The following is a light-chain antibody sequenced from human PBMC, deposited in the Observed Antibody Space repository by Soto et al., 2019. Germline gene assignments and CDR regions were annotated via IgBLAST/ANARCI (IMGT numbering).Light chain of an antibody. CDR3: TSYTSISTYV. Sequence: QSDLTQPASVSGSPGQSISISCTGTSSDVGAYNFVSWYQQHPDKAPKLVIFDVNNRPSGVSNRFSGSKSGNTASLTISGLRAEDEADYYCTSYTSISTYVFGTGTKLTVL. V-gene: IGLV2-14*01. J-gene: IGLJ1*01. CDR2: DVN. CDR1: SSDVGAYNF.